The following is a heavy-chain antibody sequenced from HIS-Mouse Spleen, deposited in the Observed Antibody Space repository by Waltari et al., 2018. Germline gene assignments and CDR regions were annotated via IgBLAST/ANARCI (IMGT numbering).Heavy chain of an antibody. V-gene: IGHV3-30-3*01. D-gene: IGHD6-13*01. Sequence: QVQLVESGGGVVQPGRSLRLSCAASGFPFSSYAMHWVRQAPGKGLEWVAVKSYDGSNKYYADSVKGRFTISRDNSKNTLYLQMNSLRAEDTAVYYCARDSSSSWYFDYWGQGTLVTVSS. CDR1: GFPFSSYA. CDR2: KSYDGSNK. J-gene: IGHJ4*02. CDR3: ARDSSSSWYFDY.